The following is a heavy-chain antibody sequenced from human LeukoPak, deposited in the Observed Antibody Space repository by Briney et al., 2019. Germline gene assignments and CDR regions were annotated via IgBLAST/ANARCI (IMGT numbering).Heavy chain of an antibody. Sequence: SVKVSCKASGYIFTGYYIHWVRQAPGQGLEWMGLINPRGTSTIYAEKFQGRIIMTRDMSTTTDYMELSSLKSDDTAVYYCARDNSIHERGWWFDPWGQGTLVTVSS. CDR2: INPRGTST. J-gene: IGHJ5*02. CDR3: ARDNSIHERGWWFDP. D-gene: IGHD4-23*01. CDR1: GYIFTGYY. V-gene: IGHV1-46*01.